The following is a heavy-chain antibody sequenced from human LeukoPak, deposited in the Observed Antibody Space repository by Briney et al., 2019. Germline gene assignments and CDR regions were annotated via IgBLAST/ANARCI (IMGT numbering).Heavy chain of an antibody. CDR2: IKQDGSGR. J-gene: IGHJ6*02. CDR3: ARAGSTAVPTYYYGMDV. V-gene: IGHV3-7*03. Sequence: PGGSLRLSCAASGFIFSSYAMSWVRQAPGKGLEWVANIKQDGSGRYYVDSVKGRFTISRDNAKNSLYLQMSSLRAEDTAVYYCARAGSTAVPTYYYGMDVWGQGTTVTVSS. D-gene: IGHD6-25*01. CDR1: GFIFSSYA.